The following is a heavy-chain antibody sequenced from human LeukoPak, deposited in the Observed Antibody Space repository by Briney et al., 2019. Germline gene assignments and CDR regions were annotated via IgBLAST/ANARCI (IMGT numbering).Heavy chain of an antibody. CDR3: ARDIEHSSSWYTNYYGMDV. D-gene: IGHD6-13*01. V-gene: IGHV1-24*01. Sequence: ASVKVSCKVSGYTLTELSMHWVRQAPGKGLEWMGGFDPEDGETIYAQKFQGRVTMTEDTSTSTAYMELRSLRSDDTAVYYCARDIEHSSSWYTNYYGMDVWGQGTTVTVSS. CDR2: FDPEDGET. J-gene: IGHJ6*02. CDR1: GYTLTELS.